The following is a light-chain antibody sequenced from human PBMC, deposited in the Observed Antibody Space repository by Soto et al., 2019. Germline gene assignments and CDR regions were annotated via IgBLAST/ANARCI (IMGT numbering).Light chain of an antibody. J-gene: IGKJ4*01. V-gene: IGKV1D-12*01. CDR3: QQADSFPLT. CDR1: QDISTW. CDR2: AAS. Sequence: DIQMTQSPSSVSASVGDRVIITCRASQDISTWLAWYQQKPGKAPILLIFAASRLHSGVPSRFSSSGSGTDFTLTISSLQPDDFATYYCQQADSFPLTVGGGTRVDIK.